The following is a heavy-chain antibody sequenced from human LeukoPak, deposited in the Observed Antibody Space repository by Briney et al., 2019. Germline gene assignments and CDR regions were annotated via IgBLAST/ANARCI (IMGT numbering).Heavy chain of an antibody. J-gene: IGHJ4*02. V-gene: IGHV3-53*01. CDR1: GFAFGSNY. D-gene: IGHD1-14*01. Sequence: GGSLRLSCVASGFAFGSNYMSWVRQAPGKELEWVSLIYSGGAIRYADSVKGRFTISRDSSKNTLFLQMNDLTVEDTARYYCARRPGNWGQGILVTVSS. CDR3: ARRPGN. CDR2: IYSGGAI.